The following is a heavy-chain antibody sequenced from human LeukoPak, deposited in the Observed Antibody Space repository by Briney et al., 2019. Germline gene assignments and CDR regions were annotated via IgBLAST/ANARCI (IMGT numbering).Heavy chain of an antibody. D-gene: IGHD6-6*01. CDR3: ARETRLSIAARPLDY. Sequence: SETLSLTCTVSGGSISSYYWSWIRQPPGKGLEWIGYIYTSGSTNYNPSLKSRVTISVDTSKNQFSLNLSSVTAADTAVYYCARETRLSIAARPLDYWGQGTLVTVSS. CDR1: GGSISSYY. CDR2: IYTSGST. J-gene: IGHJ4*02. V-gene: IGHV4-4*08.